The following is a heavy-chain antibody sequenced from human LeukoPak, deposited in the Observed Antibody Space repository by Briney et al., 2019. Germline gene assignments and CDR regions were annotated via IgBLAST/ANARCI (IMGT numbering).Heavy chain of an antibody. V-gene: IGHV1-69*13. Sequence: GASVKVSCKASGGTFSSYAISWVRQAPGQGLGWMGGIIPIFGTANYAQKFQGRVTITADESTSTAYMELSSLRSEDTAVYYCARSRYGDYVDYWGQGTLVTVSS. CDR1: GGTFSSYA. CDR2: IIPIFGTA. D-gene: IGHD4-17*01. J-gene: IGHJ4*02. CDR3: ARSRYGDYVDY.